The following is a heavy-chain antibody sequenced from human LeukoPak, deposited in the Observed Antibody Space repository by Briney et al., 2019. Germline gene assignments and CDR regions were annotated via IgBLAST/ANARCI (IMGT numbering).Heavy chain of an antibody. D-gene: IGHD2-2*02. CDR2: IYYSGST. CDR1: GGSISSSSYY. Sequence: SETLSLTCTVSGGSISSSSYYWGWIRQPPGKGLEWIGSIYYSGSTYYNPSLKSRVTISVDTSKNQFSLKLSSVTAADTAVYYCARDLPDCSSTSCYITAPVPWFDPWGQGTLVTVSS. J-gene: IGHJ5*02. CDR3: ARDLPDCSSTSCYITAPVPWFDP. V-gene: IGHV4-39*07.